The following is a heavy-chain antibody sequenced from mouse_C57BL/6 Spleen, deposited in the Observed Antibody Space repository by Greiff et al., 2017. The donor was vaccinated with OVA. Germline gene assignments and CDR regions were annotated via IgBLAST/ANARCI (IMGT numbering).Heavy chain of an antibody. Sequence: QVQLKESGPELVKPGASVKISCKASGYAFSSSWMNWVKQRPGKGLEWIGRIYPGDGDTNYNGKFKGKATLTADKSSSTAYMQLSSLTSEDSAVYFCARSYSKDYFDYWGQGTTLTVSS. J-gene: IGHJ2*01. CDR2: IYPGDGDT. D-gene: IGHD2-5*01. CDR1: GYAFSSSW. CDR3: ARSYSKDYFDY. V-gene: IGHV1-82*01.